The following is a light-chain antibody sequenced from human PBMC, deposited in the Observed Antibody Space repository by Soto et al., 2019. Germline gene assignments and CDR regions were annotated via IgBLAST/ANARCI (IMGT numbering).Light chain of an antibody. V-gene: IGKV3-20*01. CDR2: GAS. CDR3: HQYGSPWYT. CDR1: QSVSNNY. Sequence: EIVLTQSPGTLSLSPGERATLSCRASQSVSNNYLAWYQQKPGQAPRLLISGASIRATGIPDRFSGSGSGTDFTLTISRLEPEDFAVYYCHQYGSPWYTFVQGTNLEIK. J-gene: IGKJ2*01.